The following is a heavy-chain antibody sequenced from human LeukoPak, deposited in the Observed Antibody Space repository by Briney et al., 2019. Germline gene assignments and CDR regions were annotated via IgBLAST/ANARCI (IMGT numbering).Heavy chain of an antibody. Sequence: PSETLSLTCTVSGGSISNDNYCWSWIRQHPGKGLEWIGYIYFSGSTYYNPSLKSRVTISVDTSKNQFSLKLNSVTPEDTAVYYCARRLTQYDCFDPWGQGILVTVSS. V-gene: IGHV4-31*03. J-gene: IGHJ5*02. CDR2: IYFSGST. D-gene: IGHD2-2*01. CDR3: ARRLTQYDCFDP. CDR1: GGSISNDNYC.